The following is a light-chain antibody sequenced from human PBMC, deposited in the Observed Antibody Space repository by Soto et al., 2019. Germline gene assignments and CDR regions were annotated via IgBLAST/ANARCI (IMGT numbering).Light chain of an antibody. V-gene: IGKV3-15*01. Sequence: EIVMTHSPDTLSVSPGERATLSCRASQSVSNNLAWYQQKPGKAPRLLIYGASTRATAIPARFSGSGSGTEFTLTISSLQSEDFAVYFCQQYDNWPYTFGQGTKLEIK. CDR3: QQYDNWPYT. CDR1: QSVSNN. J-gene: IGKJ2*01. CDR2: GAS.